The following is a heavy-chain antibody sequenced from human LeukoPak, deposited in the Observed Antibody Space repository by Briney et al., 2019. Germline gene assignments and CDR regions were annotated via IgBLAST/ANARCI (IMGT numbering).Heavy chain of an antibody. Sequence: GGSLRLSCVASGFTFSYSSMNWVRQAPGKGLEWVSVIYSGGSTYYADSVKGRFTISRDNSKNTLYLQMNSLRAEDTAVYYCARVGYYDSSGPNWGQGTLVTVSS. V-gene: IGHV3-66*01. D-gene: IGHD3-22*01. J-gene: IGHJ4*02. CDR1: GFTFSYSS. CDR2: IYSGGST. CDR3: ARVGYYDSSGPN.